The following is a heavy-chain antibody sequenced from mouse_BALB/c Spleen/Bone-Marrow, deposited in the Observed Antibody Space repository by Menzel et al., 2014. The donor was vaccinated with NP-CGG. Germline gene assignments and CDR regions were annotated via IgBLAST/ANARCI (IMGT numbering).Heavy chain of an antibody. J-gene: IGHJ2*01. Sequence: EVQLQQSGAELVRSGASVKLSCTASDFNIKDYYMNWVKQRPEQGLEWIGWIDPENGDTEYAPKSQGKATMTADTSSNTAYLQLSSLTSADTGVYYCNADPITWGQGTTLTVSS. CDR1: DFNIKDYY. V-gene: IGHV14-4*02. CDR3: NADPIT. CDR2: IDPENGDT.